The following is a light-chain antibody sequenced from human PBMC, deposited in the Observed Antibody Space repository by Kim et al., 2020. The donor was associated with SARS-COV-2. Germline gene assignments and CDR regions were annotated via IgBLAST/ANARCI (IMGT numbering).Light chain of an antibody. CDR1: QSISNW. J-gene: IGKJ1*01. Sequence: DIQMTQSPSTLSASVGDRVTITCRASQSISNWLAWYQMKPGKAPNLLIYKASTLKSGVPSRFSGSGSGTEFTLTISSLQPDDFATYYCLQYNSYRTFGQGTKVDIK. CDR3: LQYNSYRT. V-gene: IGKV1-5*03. CDR2: KAS.